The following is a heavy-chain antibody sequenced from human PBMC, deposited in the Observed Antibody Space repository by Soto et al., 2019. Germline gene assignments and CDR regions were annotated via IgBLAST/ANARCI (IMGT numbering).Heavy chain of an antibody. J-gene: IGHJ4*02. V-gene: IGHV4-39*01. CDR1: GGSISSSSYY. CDR3: ARQGQLDY. Sequence: SETLSLTCTVSGGSISSSSYYWGWIRQPPGKGLEWIGSIYYSGSTYYNPSLKSRVTISVDTSKNQFSLKLSSVTAADTAVYYCARQGQLDYWGQGTLVTLSS. CDR2: IYYSGST.